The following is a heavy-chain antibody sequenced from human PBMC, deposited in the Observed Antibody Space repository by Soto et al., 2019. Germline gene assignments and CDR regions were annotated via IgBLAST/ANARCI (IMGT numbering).Heavy chain of an antibody. CDR2: ISSSSSYI. CDR1: GFTFSSYS. V-gene: IGHV3-21*01. Sequence: GGSLRLSCAASGFTFSSYSMNWVRQAPGKGLEWVSSISSSSSYIYYADSVKGRFTISRDNAKNSLYLQMNSLRAEDTAVYYCARIELGSKYYYYYMDVWGKGTTVTVSS. D-gene: IGHD2-8*02. CDR3: ARIELGSKYYYYYMDV. J-gene: IGHJ6*03.